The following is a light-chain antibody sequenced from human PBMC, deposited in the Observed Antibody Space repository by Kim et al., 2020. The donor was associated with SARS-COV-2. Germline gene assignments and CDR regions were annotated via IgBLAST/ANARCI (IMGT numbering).Light chain of an antibody. J-gene: IGLJ3*02. CDR3: SSYRSINTLV. CDR2: DVS. CDR1: SSDVGGYDY. V-gene: IGLV2-14*03. Sequence: GQSITITCTGTSSDVGGYDYVSWYQQYPGKAPTVMIYDVSNRPSGVSNRFSGSKSGNTASLTISGLHAEDEADYYCSSYRSINTLVFGGGTKVTVL.